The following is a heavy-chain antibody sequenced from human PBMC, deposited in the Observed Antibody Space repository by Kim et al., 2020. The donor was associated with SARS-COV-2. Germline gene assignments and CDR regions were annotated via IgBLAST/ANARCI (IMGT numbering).Heavy chain of an antibody. J-gene: IGHJ4*02. CDR2: FNSDESST. CDR1: GFSSSDYY. CDR3: VRESRY. V-gene: IGHV3-11*04. Sequence: GGSLRLSCDASGFSSSDYYRTWIRQALRQLLEWVAYFNSDESSTDYADPVNGRFIISRDSAKRLAPLQMNSLITEDTVVYYRVRESRYRVQGMLVTV.